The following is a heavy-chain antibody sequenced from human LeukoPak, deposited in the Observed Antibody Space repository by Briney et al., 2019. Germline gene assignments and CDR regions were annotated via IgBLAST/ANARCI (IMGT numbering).Heavy chain of an antibody. D-gene: IGHD5-18*01. V-gene: IGHV4-34*01. J-gene: IGHJ4*02. CDR3: ARGYSYGYSRFDY. Sequence: SETLSLTCAVYGGSFSGYYWSWIRQPPGKGLEWIGEINHSGSTNYNPSLKSRVTISVDTSKNQFSLKLSSVTAADTAVYYCARGYSYGYSRFDYWGQGTLVTVSS. CDR1: GGSFSGYY. CDR2: INHSGST.